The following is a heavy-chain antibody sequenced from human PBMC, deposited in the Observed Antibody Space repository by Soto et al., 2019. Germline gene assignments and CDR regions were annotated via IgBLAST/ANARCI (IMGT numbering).Heavy chain of an antibody. CDR3: DDIDCSSTSCQHTT. Sequence: QVQLVQSGAEVKKPGSSVKVSCKSSGGTFSSYTISWVRQAPGQGLEWMGRIIPILGIANYAQKCQGRVTITADKSTSTAYMALSSLRSEDTAVYYCDDIDCSSTSCQHTTWGEGTLVTVSS. CDR1: GGTFSSYT. J-gene: IGHJ5*02. V-gene: IGHV1-69*02. D-gene: IGHD2-2*01. CDR2: IIPILGIA.